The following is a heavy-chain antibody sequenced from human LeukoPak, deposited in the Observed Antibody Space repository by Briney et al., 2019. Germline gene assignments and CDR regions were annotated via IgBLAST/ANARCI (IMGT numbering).Heavy chain of an antibody. V-gene: IGHV4-34*01. CDR2: INHSGST. CDR3: ARGRRYYDSSGYYPW. J-gene: IGHJ4*02. Sequence: SETLSLTCAVYGGSFSGYYWSWIRQPPGKGLEWIGEINHSGSTNYNPSLKSRATISVDTSKNQFSLKLSSVTAADTAVYYCARGRRYYDSSGYYPWWGQGTLVTVSS. D-gene: IGHD3-22*01. CDR1: GGSFSGYY.